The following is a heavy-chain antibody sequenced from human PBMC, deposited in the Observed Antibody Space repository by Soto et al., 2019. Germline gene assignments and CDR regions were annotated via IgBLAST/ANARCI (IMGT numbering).Heavy chain of an antibody. D-gene: IGHD5-18*01. V-gene: IGHV1-3*01. CDR1: GYTFTNNV. CDR3: AREVPYGYSRFDY. CDR2: VNAGNDNT. Sequence: QVHLVQSGAEVKKPGASVKVSCKTSGYTFTNNVIHWVRQAPGQRLEWMGWVNAGNDNTKWSREFQGRLTLTKDTTATSAYLELSSLTSEDTSIYFCAREVPYGYSRFDYWGQGTLVTVSS. J-gene: IGHJ4*02.